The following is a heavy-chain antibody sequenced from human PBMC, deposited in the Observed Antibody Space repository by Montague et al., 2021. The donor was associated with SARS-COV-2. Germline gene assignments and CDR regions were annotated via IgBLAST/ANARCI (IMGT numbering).Heavy chain of an antibody. CDR3: VRDGGLRFSGGAMDV. J-gene: IGHJ6*02. D-gene: IGHD3-3*01. CDR2: VYSGGTP. V-gene: IGHV4-31*03. Sequence: TLSLTCNVSGGSMISGGYYWSWIRQPPGKGLEWIGYVYSGGTPYYNPSLKSRVTISEDMSKNQFSLRLTSVTAADTAVYYCVRDGGLRFSGGAMDVWGQGTTVTVSS. CDR1: GGSMISGGYY.